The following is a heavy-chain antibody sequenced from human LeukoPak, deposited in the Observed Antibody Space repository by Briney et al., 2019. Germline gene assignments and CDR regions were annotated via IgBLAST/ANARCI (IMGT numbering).Heavy chain of an antibody. J-gene: IGHJ3*02. V-gene: IGHV4-59*01. D-gene: IGHD2-2*01. CDR2: IYYSGST. Sequence: SETLSLTCTVSGGFTSSYYWSWIRQPPGKGLEWIGYIYYSGSTNYNPSLKSRVTISVDTSKNQFSLKLSSVTAADTAVYYCARDQLVVVPAGAFDIWGQGTMVTVSS. CDR1: GGFTSSYY. CDR3: ARDQLVVVPAGAFDI.